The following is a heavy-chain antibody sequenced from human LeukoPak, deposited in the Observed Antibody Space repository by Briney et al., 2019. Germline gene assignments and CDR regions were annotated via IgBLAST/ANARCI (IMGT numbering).Heavy chain of an antibody. CDR1: GGTFSSYA. Sequence: VASVKVSCKASGGTFSSYAINWVRQATGQGLEWMGWMNPNSGSTGYAQKFQGRVTMTRNTSIGTAYMELSSLRSEDTAVYYCATWGGRHYYYMDVWGKGTTVTVSS. CDR3: ATWGGRHYYYMDV. CDR2: MNPNSGST. J-gene: IGHJ6*03. V-gene: IGHV1-8*02. D-gene: IGHD3-16*01.